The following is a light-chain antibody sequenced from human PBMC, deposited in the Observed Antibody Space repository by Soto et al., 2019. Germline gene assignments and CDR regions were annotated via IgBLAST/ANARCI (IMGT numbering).Light chain of an antibody. CDR2: AAS. CDR3: QQYHNWPRT. V-gene: IGKV3-15*01. Sequence: EIVMTQSPATLSVSPGERATLSCRASQSVSSNLAWYQQKPGQAPKLLIYAASTRATGIPARFSGSGSGTEFTLTISSLQSEDFAVYYCQQYHNWPRTFGGGTKVEIK. J-gene: IGKJ4*01. CDR1: QSVSSN.